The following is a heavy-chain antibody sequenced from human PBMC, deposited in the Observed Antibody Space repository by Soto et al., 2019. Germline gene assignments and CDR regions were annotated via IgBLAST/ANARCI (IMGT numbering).Heavy chain of an antibody. CDR1: GGTFSSCA. D-gene: IGHD2-8*02. V-gene: IGHV1-69*01. CDR2: IIPFFGTA. Sequence: QVQLVQSGAEVKKPGSSVKVSGKASGGTFSSCAITWVRQAPGQGREWMGGIIPFFGTANYAQKFQGRVTITADASTSTAYMELSSLRYEVTAVYYWARVLVGCTGGNCYYYYGMDVWGQGTTVIVSS. J-gene: IGHJ6*02. CDR3: ARVLVGCTGGNCYYYYGMDV.